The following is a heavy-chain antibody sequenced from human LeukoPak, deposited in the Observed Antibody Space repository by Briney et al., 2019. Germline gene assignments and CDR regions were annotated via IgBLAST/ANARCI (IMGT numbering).Heavy chain of an antibody. CDR1: GSTFSSYA. CDR3: ARSREGYDFWSGYSEFDY. CDR2: ISSSSSTI. D-gene: IGHD3-3*01. Sequence: GGSLRLSCAASGSTFSSYAMSWVRQAPGKGLEWVSYISSSSSTIYYADSVKGRFTISRDNAKNSLYLQMNSLRAEDTAVYYCARSREGYDFWSGYSEFDYWGQGTLVTVSS. J-gene: IGHJ4*02. V-gene: IGHV3-48*01.